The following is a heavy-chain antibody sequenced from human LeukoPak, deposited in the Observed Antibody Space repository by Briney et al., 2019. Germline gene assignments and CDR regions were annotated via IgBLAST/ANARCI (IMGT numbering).Heavy chain of an antibody. V-gene: IGHV3-30*03. J-gene: IGHJ4*02. CDR1: GFSFSSFR. CDR2: ISYDGSNK. Sequence: GGSLRLSCVASGFSFSSFRMNWVRQAPGKGLEWVAVISYDGSNKYYADSVKGRFTISRDNSKNTLYLQMNSLRAEDTAVYYCARAFKGDCSSTSCLASFDYWGQGTLVTVSS. CDR3: ARAFKGDCSSTSCLASFDY. D-gene: IGHD2-2*01.